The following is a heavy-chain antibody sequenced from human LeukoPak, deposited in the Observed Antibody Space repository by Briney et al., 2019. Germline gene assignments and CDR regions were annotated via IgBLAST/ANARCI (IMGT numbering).Heavy chain of an antibody. CDR1: GYTFTGYY. CDR2: INPNSGGT. J-gene: IGHJ4*02. V-gene: IGHV1-2*02. CDR3: ARGLHDSSGYLDY. D-gene: IGHD3-22*01. Sequence: ASVKVSCKASGYTFTGYYVHWVRQAPRQGLEWMGWINPNSGGTNYAQKFQGRVTMTRDTSISTAYMELSRLRSDDTAVYYCARGLHDSSGYLDYWGQGTLVTVSS.